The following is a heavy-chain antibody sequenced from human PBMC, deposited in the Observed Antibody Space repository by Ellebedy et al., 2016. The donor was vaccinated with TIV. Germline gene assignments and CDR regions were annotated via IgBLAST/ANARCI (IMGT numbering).Heavy chain of an antibody. CDR2: ISSSSSYI. V-gene: IGHV3-21*01. CDR3: ARVYGWFGEFPENGDYYYYYGMDV. D-gene: IGHD3-10*01. Sequence: GESLKISCAASGFTFSSYSMNLVRQAPGKGLEWVSSISSSSSYIYYADSVKGRFTISRDNAKNSLYLQMNSLRAEDTAMYYCARVYGWFGEFPENGDYYYYYGMDVWGQGTTVTVSS. CDR1: GFTFSSYS. J-gene: IGHJ6*02.